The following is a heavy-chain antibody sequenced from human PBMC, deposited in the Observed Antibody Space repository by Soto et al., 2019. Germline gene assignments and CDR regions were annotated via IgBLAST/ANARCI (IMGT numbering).Heavy chain of an antibody. Sequence: PSETLSLTCTVSGGSISSYYWSWIRQPPGKGLEWIGYIYYSGSTYYNPSLKSRVTISIDTSTNHFSLHLSALTAADTAVYYSARAPIPNWNYYGMDVWGQGTTVTVSS. V-gene: IGHV4-59*12. CDR2: IYYSGST. CDR3: ARAPIPNWNYYGMDV. J-gene: IGHJ6*02. CDR1: GGSISSYY. D-gene: IGHD1-1*01.